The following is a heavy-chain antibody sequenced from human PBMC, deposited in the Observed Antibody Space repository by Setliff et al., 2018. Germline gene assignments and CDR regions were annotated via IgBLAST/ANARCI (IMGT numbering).Heavy chain of an antibody. J-gene: IGHJ4*02. V-gene: IGHV1-69-2*01. CDR2: IDPRDDFT. CDR3: AIDYGPTGTPYH. D-gene: IGHD1-1*01. Sequence: ASVKVSCKASGYSFSDFYMHWVRQVPGEGLEALGRIDPRDDFTVYAERFKDRLTITAVTSTDTSYMEMSSLRFEDTAVYYCAIDYGPTGTPYHWGQGTPVTVSS. CDR1: GYSFSDFY.